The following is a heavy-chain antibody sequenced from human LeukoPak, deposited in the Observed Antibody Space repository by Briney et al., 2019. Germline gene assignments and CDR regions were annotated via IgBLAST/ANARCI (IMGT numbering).Heavy chain of an antibody. CDR2: IYHSGST. V-gene: IGHV4-38-2*02. CDR1: GYSISSGYY. D-gene: IGHD3-3*01. Sequence: SETLSLTCSGSGYSISSGYYWGWSRQPPGKGLEWIGSIYHSGSTYYNPSLKSRVTISVDTSKNQFSLKLSSVTAADTAVYYCAREGSRDFWSGPVYYFDYWGQGILVTVSS. J-gene: IGHJ4*02. CDR3: AREGSRDFWSGPVYYFDY.